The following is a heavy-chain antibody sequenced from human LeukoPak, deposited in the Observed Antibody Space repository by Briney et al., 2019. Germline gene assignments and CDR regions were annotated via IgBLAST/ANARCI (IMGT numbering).Heavy chain of an antibody. J-gene: IGHJ4*02. V-gene: IGHV3-7*01. CDR2: IKQDGSEK. CDR1: GFTFSSYR. Sequence: PGGSLRLSCAASGFTFSSYRMSWVRQAPGKGLEWVANIKQDGSEKYYVDSVKGRFTISRDNAKNSLYLQMNSLRAEDTAVYYCASDFSSSSLPLDYWGQGTLVTVSS. CDR3: ASDFSSSSLPLDY. D-gene: IGHD6-6*01.